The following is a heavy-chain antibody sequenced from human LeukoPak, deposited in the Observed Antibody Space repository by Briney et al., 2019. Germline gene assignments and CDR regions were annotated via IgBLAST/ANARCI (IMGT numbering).Heavy chain of an antibody. J-gene: IGHJ4*02. Sequence: KSSETLSLTCAVYGGSFSGYYWSWIRQPPGKGLEWIGEINHSGSTNYNPSLKSRVTISVDTSKNQFSLKLSSMTAADTAVYYCARERAPAAGHFDYWGQGTLVTVSS. CDR3: ARERAPAAGHFDY. D-gene: IGHD6-13*01. CDR1: GGSFSGYY. V-gene: IGHV4-34*01. CDR2: INHSGST.